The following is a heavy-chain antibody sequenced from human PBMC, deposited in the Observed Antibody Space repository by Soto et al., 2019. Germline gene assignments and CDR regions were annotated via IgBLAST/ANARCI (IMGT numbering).Heavy chain of an antibody. Sequence: QVQLVESGGGVVQPGRSLRLSCAASGFTFSSYGMYWVRQAPGKGLEWVAVIWYDGSNKYYADSVKGRFTISRDNSKNTLYLQMNSLRAEDTAVYYCAREAGYSYGLIDYWGQGTLVTVSS. CDR3: AREAGYSYGLIDY. CDR2: IWYDGSNK. J-gene: IGHJ4*02. D-gene: IGHD5-18*01. CDR1: GFTFSSYG. V-gene: IGHV3-33*01.